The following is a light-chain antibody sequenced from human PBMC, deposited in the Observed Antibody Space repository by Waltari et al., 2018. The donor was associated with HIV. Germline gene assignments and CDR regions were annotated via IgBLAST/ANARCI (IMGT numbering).Light chain of an antibody. V-gene: IGLV1-40*01. CDR3: QSYDSSLSGSDVV. CDR1: SSHIGAGYD. CDR2: GNS. Sequence: QSVVTQPPSVSGAPGQRVTISCTGSSSHIGAGYDVHWYQQLPGTAPKLLIYGNSNRPSGVPDRFSGSKSGTSASLAITGLQAEDEADYYCQSYDSSLSGSDVVFGGGTELTVL. J-gene: IGLJ2*01.